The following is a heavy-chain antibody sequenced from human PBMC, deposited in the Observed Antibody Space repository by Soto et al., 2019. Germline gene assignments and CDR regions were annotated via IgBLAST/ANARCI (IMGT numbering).Heavy chain of an antibody. V-gene: IGHV3-9*01. CDR2: ISWNSGNI. CDR3: VRSKGGYSYGTPFDY. J-gene: IGHJ4*02. Sequence: EVQLEESGGALVQPGRSLRLSCAASGFSFDDYAMHWVRQVLGKGVEWVSSISWNSGNIGYADSVKGRFTTSRDNAKNSLYLQKNSLRPEDTALYYCVRSKGGYSYGTPFDYWGQGTLVTVSS. D-gene: IGHD5-18*01. CDR1: GFSFDDYA.